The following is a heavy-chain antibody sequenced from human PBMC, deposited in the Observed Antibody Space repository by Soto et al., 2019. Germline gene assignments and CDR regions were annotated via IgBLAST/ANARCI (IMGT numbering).Heavy chain of an antibody. D-gene: IGHD1-26*01. V-gene: IGHV1-24*01. J-gene: IGHJ3*02. CDR1: GYTLTELS. Sequence: GASVKVSCKVSGYTLTELSMHWVGQSPGRGVDWMGGFDPEDGETIYAQKFQGRVTMTEDTSTDTAYMELSSLRSEDTAVYYCATDLPGIVGANWPYDAFDIWGQGTMVTVSS. CDR3: ATDLPGIVGANWPYDAFDI. CDR2: FDPEDGET.